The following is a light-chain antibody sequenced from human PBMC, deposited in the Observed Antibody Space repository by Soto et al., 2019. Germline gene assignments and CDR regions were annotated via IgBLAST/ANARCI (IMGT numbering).Light chain of an antibody. V-gene: IGKV1-5*03. CDR1: QSIDSW. Sequence: DIQMTQSPSTLSASVGDRVTITCRASQSIDSWLAWYQKKPGKAPKLLIYKTSSLESGVSSRFSGSGFGTEFTLTISSLQPDDFATYYCQKYKSPPWTFDQGTKVEIK. J-gene: IGKJ1*01. CDR2: KTS. CDR3: QKYKSPPWT.